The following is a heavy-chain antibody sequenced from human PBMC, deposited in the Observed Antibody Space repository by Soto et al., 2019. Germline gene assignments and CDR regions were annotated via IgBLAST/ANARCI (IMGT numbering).Heavy chain of an antibody. D-gene: IGHD3-10*01. CDR1: GFTFSSYW. CDR3: ARVRYGSGSYYPEDYYYYMDV. V-gene: IGHV3-7*01. CDR2: IKQDGSEK. Sequence: GGSLRLSCAASGFTFSSYWMSWVRQAPGKGQEWVANIKQDGSEKHYVDSVKGRFTISRDNAKNSLDLQMNSLRAEDTAVYYCARVRYGSGSYYPEDYYYYMDVWGKGTTVTVSS. J-gene: IGHJ6*03.